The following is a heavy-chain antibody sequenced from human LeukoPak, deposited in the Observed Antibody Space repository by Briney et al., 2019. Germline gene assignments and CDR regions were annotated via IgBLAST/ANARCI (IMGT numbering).Heavy chain of an antibody. CDR3: ARDARPNYYTSGSGI. V-gene: IGHV3-7*01. CDR1: GFTFSSYW. D-gene: IGHD3-10*01. J-gene: IGHJ4*02. Sequence: PGGSLRLSCATSGFTFSSYWMSWVRQAPGKGLEWVANINQHGNEKYYVDSVKGRFTVSRDNAKNSLYLQMNSLGAGDTAVYYCARDARPNYYTSGSGIWGQGTLVTVSS. CDR2: INQHGNEK.